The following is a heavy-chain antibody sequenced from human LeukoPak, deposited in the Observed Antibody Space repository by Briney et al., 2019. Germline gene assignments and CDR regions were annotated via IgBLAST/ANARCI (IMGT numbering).Heavy chain of an antibody. CDR2: ISSSSSYI. Sequence: GGSLRLSCAASGFTFSSYSMNWVRQAPGKGLEWVSSISSSSSYIYYADSVKGRFTISRDNAKNSLYLQMNSLRAEDTAVYYCARERGGGGATIDYWGQGTLVTVSS. D-gene: IGHD1-26*01. J-gene: IGHJ4*02. CDR3: ARERGGGGATIDY. V-gene: IGHV3-21*01. CDR1: GFTFSSYS.